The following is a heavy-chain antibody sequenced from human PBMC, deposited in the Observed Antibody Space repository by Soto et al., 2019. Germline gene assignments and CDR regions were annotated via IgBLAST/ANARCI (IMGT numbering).Heavy chain of an antibody. V-gene: IGHV4-59*01. Sequence: SETLSLTCTASGGSIRGYYWSWIRQPPGKGLEWIGYIYYSGSTNYNPSLKSRVTISVDTSKNQFSLKLNSVTAADTAVYYCARTIEYCTNGVCSYWFDPWGQGTLVTVSS. CDR1: GGSIRGYY. J-gene: IGHJ5*02. CDR3: ARTIEYCTNGVCSYWFDP. D-gene: IGHD2-8*01. CDR2: IYYSGST.